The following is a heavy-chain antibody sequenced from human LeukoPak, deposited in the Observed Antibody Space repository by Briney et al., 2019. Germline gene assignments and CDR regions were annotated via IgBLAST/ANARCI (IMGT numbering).Heavy chain of an antibody. CDR3: ASRSSGPLEY. CDR1: RGSISRGSYY. J-gene: IGHJ4*02. CDR2: IYYIGST. D-gene: IGHD1-26*01. V-gene: IGHV4-61*01. Sequence: PSQTLSLTCTVSRGSISRGSYYWTWIRQPPGKGLEWIGYIYYIGSTYYTPSLKSRVIISVDTSKNQFSLKVRSVTGVNMAVYYCASRSSGPLEYWGQGNLVTVSS.